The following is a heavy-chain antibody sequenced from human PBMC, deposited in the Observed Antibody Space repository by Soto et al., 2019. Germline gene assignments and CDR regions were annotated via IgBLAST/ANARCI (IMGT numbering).Heavy chain of an antibody. CDR1: GGSITSSSYY. V-gene: IGHV4-39*01. D-gene: IGHD5-12*01. CDR2: SYYSGST. J-gene: IGHJ5*02. CDR3: ARQAAEMATTNWFDP. Sequence: QLQLQEAGPGLVKPSETLSLTCTVSGGSITSSSYYLGWIRQPPGKGLAWIGSSYYSGSTYYNPSPKSRVTISVDTSKNQFSLKLSSVTAADTAGYYCARQAAEMATTNWFDPWGQGTLVTVSS.